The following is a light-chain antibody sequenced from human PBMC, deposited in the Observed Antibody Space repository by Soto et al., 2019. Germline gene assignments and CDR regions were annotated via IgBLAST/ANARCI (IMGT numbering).Light chain of an antibody. CDR2: LGS. V-gene: IGKV2-28*01. CDR1: QSLLHSNGYNY. Sequence: DIVMTQSPLSLPVTPGEPASISCRSSQSLLHSNGYNYLDWYLQKPGQSPQLLIYLGSNRASGVPDRFSGSGSGADFTPKISRVEAEDVGVYYCMQALQTPYTSGQGTKLEIK. CDR3: MQALQTPYT. J-gene: IGKJ2*01.